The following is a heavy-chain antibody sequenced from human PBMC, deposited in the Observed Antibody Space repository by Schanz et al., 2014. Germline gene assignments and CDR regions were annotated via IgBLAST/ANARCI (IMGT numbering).Heavy chain of an antibody. Sequence: VQLVESGGGFVQPGGSLGLSCVASGFTFSSYGMHWVRQAPGKGLEWVAVIWSDGSGKYYADSVKGRFTISRDSPKNTLYLQMNSLRAEDTAMYYCARRASCSRIGCPFDSWGQGTLVTVSS. V-gene: IGHV3-33*01. D-gene: IGHD2-2*01. CDR1: GFTFSSYG. CDR2: IWSDGSGK. J-gene: IGHJ4*02. CDR3: ARRASCSRIGCPFDS.